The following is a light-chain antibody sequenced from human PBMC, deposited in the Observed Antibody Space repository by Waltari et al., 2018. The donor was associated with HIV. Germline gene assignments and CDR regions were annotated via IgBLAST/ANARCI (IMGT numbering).Light chain of an antibody. J-gene: IGLJ2*01. CDR1: RGDVGGYDY. V-gene: IGLV2-11*01. CDR3: CSYTGTYTSVV. Sequence: QSALTQPRSVSGSPGQSVTISCTGTRGDVGGYDYVSWYQQHPDKDPKLLIYGITKGPTGDPVRFSGSKSGNKASLTISGRQAEDEADYYCCSYTGTYTSVVFGGGTKLTVL. CDR2: GIT.